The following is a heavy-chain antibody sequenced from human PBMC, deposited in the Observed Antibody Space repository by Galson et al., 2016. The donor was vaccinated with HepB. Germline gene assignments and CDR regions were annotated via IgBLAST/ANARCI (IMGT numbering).Heavy chain of an antibody. D-gene: IGHD3-16*01. Sequence: SLRLSCAASGFTFSSYDMSWVRQAPGKGLEWASSISASSGAYTSYADSVKGRFTISRDNSKNTVYLYMSDLSAGDTDVYYCGKHGGFDYWGQGALVTVSS. V-gene: IGHV3-23*01. CDR3: GKHGGFDY. CDR1: GFTFSSYD. J-gene: IGHJ4*02. CDR2: ISASSGAYT.